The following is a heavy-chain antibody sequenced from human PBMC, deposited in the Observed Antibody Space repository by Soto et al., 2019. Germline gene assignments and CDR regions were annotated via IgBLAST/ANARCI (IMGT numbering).Heavy chain of an antibody. J-gene: IGHJ3*02. CDR1: GYTLTELS. CDR3: APTRGSYGPWAFDI. V-gene: IGHV1-24*01. CDR2: FDPEDGET. D-gene: IGHD5-18*01. Sequence: GASVKVSCKVSGYTLTELSMHCVRQAPGKGLEWMGGFDPEDGETIYAQKFQGRVTMTEDTSTDTAYMELSSLRSEDTAVYYCAPTRGSYGPWAFDIWGQGTMVTVSS.